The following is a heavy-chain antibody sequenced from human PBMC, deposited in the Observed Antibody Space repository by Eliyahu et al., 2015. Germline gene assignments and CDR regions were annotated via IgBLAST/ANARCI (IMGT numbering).Heavy chain of an antibody. J-gene: IGHJ4*02. V-gene: IGHV3-21*02. CDR1: GFTFSSYT. D-gene: IGHD3-22*01. Sequence: EVQLVESGGGLVKPGESLRXSCGASGFTFSSYTMNWVRQAPGKGLEWGSSISSGSSYIYYADSVKGRFIISRDDAANSISLQLNSLRAEDTAVYYCARETYYYSSGGYYPVYFDYWGQGALVTVSS. CDR2: ISSGSSYI. CDR3: ARETYYYSSGGYYPVYFDY.